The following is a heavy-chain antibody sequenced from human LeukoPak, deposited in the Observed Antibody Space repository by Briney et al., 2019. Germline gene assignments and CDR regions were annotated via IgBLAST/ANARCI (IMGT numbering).Heavy chain of an antibody. CDR2: VDHTGST. CDR1: DDSITMYY. J-gene: IGHJ6*03. CDR3: GREDYDFRSGYNGHYYMDV. Sequence: SETLSLTCSVSDDSITMYYWTWIRQPPGKGLEWIGYVDHTGSTNFNPSLNGRVSISRDTTNNLFSLRLRSVTAADTAVYYCGREDYDFRSGYNGHYYMDVWGKGSAVVVSS. D-gene: IGHD3-3*01. V-gene: IGHV4-59*01.